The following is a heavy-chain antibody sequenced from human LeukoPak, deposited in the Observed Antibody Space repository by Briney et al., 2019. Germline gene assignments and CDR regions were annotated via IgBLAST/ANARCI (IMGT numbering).Heavy chain of an antibody. V-gene: IGHV1-18*01. Sequence: AASVKVSCKASGYNIISYGISWVRQAPGQGLEWMGWISAYNGNTNYAHKFQGRVTMTTDTSTSTAYMELRSLRSDDTAIYYCVRDSYSSAWYGDYWGQGTLLAVSS. J-gene: IGHJ4*02. CDR1: GYNIISYG. CDR3: VRDSYSSAWYGDY. D-gene: IGHD6-19*01. CDR2: ISAYNGNT.